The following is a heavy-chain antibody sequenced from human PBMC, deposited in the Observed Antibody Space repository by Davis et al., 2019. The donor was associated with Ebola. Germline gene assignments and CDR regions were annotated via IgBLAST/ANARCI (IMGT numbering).Heavy chain of an antibody. J-gene: IGHJ4*02. CDR3: AREPAYCSSTSCLMAPFDY. V-gene: IGHV3-20*04. CDR1: GFTFDDYG. D-gene: IGHD2-2*01. Sequence: GESLKISCAASGFTFDDYGMSWVRQAPGKGLEWVSGINWNGGSTGYADSVKGRFTISRDNAKNSLYLQMNSLRAEDTAVYYCAREPAYCSSTSCLMAPFDYWGQGTLVTVSS. CDR2: INWNGGST.